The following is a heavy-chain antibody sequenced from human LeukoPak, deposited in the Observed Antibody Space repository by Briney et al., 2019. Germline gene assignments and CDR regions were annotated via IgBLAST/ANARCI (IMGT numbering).Heavy chain of an antibody. CDR2: ISSSGSTI. CDR1: GFTFSSYE. V-gene: IGHV3-48*03. CDR3: ASPPDNSGSSSY. J-gene: IGHJ4*02. Sequence: GGSLRLSCATSGFTFSSYEMNWVRQAPGKGLEWVSYISSSGSTIYYADSVKGRFTISRDNAKNSLYLQMNSLRAEDTAVYYCASPPDNSGSSSYWGQGTLVTVSS. D-gene: IGHD1-26*01.